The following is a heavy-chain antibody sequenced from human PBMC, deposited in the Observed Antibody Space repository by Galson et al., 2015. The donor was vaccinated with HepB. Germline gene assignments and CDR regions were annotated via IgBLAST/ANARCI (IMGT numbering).Heavy chain of an antibody. Sequence: SVKVSCKASGGTFSSYAISWVRQAPGQGLEWMGGIIPIFGTANYAQKFQGRVTITADESTSTAYMELSSLRSEDTAVYYCARGIAAAGVPFPNWFDPWGQGTLVTVSS. J-gene: IGHJ5*02. D-gene: IGHD6-13*01. CDR3: ARGIAAAGVPFPNWFDP. CDR1: GGTFSSYA. V-gene: IGHV1-69*13. CDR2: IIPIFGTA.